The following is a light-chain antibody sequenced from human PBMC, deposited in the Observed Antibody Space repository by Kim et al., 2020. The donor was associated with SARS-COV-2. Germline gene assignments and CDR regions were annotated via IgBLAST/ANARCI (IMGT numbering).Light chain of an antibody. CDR3: SSYAGSKIVV. V-gene: IGLV2-8*01. CDR2: EVN. J-gene: IGLJ2*01. Sequence: GQSVTISCTGTSSDIGAYNFVAWYQQHPGKAPKLMMYEVNKRPSGVPDRFSGSTSGNTASLTVSGLQAEDEADYFCSSYAGSKIVVFGGGTQLTVL. CDR1: SSDIGAYNF.